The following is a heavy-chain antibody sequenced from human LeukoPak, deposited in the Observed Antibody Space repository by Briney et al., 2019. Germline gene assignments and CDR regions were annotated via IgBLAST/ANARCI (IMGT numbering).Heavy chain of an antibody. CDR3: TRRYYHDSSGNFQRDY. CDR1: GFTFSGSA. CDR2: IRSRANSYAT. V-gene: IGHV3-73*01. D-gene: IGHD3-22*01. Sequence: GGSLRLSCAASGFTFSGSAMHWVRQASGKGLEWVGRIRSRANSYATSYGASVKGRFTISRDDSKNTAYLQMNSLKTEDTAVYFCTRRYYHDSSGNFQRDYWGQGTLVTVSS. J-gene: IGHJ4*02.